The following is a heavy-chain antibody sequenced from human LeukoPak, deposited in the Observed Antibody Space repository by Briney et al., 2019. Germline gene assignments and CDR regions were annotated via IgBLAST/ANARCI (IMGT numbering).Heavy chain of an antibody. Sequence: SETLSLTCTVSGGSISSYYWSWIRQPAGKGLEWIGRIYTSGSTNYNPSLKSRVTMSVDTSKNQFSLKLSSVTAADTAVYYCARDRPTYYDSSGYYYEAGYYYYGMDVWGQGTTVTVSS. CDR1: GGSISSYY. V-gene: IGHV4-4*07. CDR3: ARDRPTYYDSSGYYYEAGYYYYGMDV. D-gene: IGHD3-22*01. J-gene: IGHJ6*02. CDR2: IYTSGST.